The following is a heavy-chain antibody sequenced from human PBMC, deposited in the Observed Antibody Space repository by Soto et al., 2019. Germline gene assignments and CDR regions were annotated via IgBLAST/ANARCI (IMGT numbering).Heavy chain of an antibody. D-gene: IGHD1-1*01. CDR3: ARARNRYFDY. Sequence: SETLSLTCNVSGGSMTTGSYFWSWIRQSPGKGLEWIGYVFRSGSVNYSPSFKSRVTISIDTSKNQLSLMLKSVTAADTAVYFCARARNRYFDYWGQGALVTVSS. CDR1: GGSMTTGSYF. V-gene: IGHV4-61*01. CDR2: VFRSGSV. J-gene: IGHJ4*02.